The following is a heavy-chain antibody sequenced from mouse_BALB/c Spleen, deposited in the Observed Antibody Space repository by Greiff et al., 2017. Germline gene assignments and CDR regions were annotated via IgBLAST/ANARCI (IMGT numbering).Heavy chain of an antibody. CDR1: GFTFTDYY. Sequence: EVKLQESGGGLVQPGGSLRLSCATSGFTFTDYYMSWVRQPPGKALEWLGFIRNKANGYTTEYSASVKGLFTISRDNYQHILYFQMNTLVAEDSATYYCARAYGDYGCLGYWGQSNTLPVSS. V-gene: IGHV7-3*02. CDR2: IRNKANGYTT. J-gene: IGHJ2*01. CDR3: ARAYGDYGCLGY. D-gene: IGHD2-13*01.